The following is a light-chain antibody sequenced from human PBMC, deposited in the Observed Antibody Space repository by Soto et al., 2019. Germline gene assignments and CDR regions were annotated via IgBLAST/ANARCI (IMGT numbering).Light chain of an antibody. CDR2: GAS. J-gene: IGKJ1*01. Sequence: DIQMTQSPSSLSASVGDRVSIACRAGQTISHYLNWYQQKPGKAPKLLIFGASRLQSGVPSRFSGSGFGTDFILTMSSLRPEDFATYYCQQTYDTWPTFG. V-gene: IGKV1-39*01. CDR1: QTISHY. CDR3: QQTYDTWPT.